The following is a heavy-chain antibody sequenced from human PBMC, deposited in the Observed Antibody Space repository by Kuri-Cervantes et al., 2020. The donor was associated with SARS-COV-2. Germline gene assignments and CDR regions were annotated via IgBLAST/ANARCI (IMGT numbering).Heavy chain of an antibody. Sequence: SETLSLTCSVSGGSISSYYWSWIRQPPGRGPEWIGYSHYTGSTNQNPSLNSRVTISVDMSKSQFFLRLTSVTAADTAKYYCAGGKREVLQRGAFDIWGQGMMVTVSS. CDR1: GGSISSYY. CDR2: SHYTGST. CDR3: AGGKREVLQRGAFDI. J-gene: IGHJ3*02. V-gene: IGHV4-59*01. D-gene: IGHD1-26*01.